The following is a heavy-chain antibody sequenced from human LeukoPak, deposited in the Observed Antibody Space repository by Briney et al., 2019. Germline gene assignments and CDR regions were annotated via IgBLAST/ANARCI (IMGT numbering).Heavy chain of an antibody. CDR3: ARGISYGSGSKWVYFDY. Sequence: LPGGSLRLSCAASGFTFDDYAMHWVRQAPGKGLEWVSGISWNSGSIGYTDSVKGRFTISRDNAKNSLYLQMHSLRAEDTAVYYCARGISYGSGSKWVYFDYWGQGRLVTVSS. J-gene: IGHJ4*02. D-gene: IGHD3-10*01. CDR2: ISWNSGSI. V-gene: IGHV3-9*01. CDR1: GFTFDDYA.